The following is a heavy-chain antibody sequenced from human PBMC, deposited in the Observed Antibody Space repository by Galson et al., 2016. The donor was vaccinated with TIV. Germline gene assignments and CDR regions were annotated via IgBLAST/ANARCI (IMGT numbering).Heavy chain of an antibody. CDR3: ARWNDHGDRSYDY. CDR2: ISYDASNK. Sequence: SLRLSCAASEFTFSAYAMHWVRQAPGKGPEWVAIISYDASNKYYADSVKGRFTISRDDSKNTVYLQMNNLRAEDTAVYYCARWNDHGDRSYDYWGQGTLVAVSS. V-gene: IGHV3-30*07. D-gene: IGHD4-17*01. CDR1: EFTFSAYA. J-gene: IGHJ4*02.